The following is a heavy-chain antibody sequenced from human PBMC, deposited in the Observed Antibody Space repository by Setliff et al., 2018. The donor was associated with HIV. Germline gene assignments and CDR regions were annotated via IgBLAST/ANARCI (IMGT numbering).Heavy chain of an antibody. Sequence: GASLTVSCKASGYAFTVYYVHWVRQAPGRGLEWMGWINTNSGDTNFAQKFQGRVTMTRDTSISTAYMELSGLRFDGTAIYYCARGLTTVTAVDYWGQGALVTVSS. CDR1: GYAFTVYY. D-gene: IGHD4-17*01. CDR3: ARGLTTVTAVDY. V-gene: IGHV1-2*02. J-gene: IGHJ4*02. CDR2: INTNSGDT.